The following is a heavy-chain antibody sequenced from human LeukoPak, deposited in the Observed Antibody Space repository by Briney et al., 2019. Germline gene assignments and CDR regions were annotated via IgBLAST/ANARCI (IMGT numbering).Heavy chain of an antibody. CDR2: INPSGGST. Sequence: ASVKVSCKASGYTFTSYYMHWVRQAPGQGLEWMGIINPSGGSTSYAQKIQGRVTMTRDTSTSTVYMELSSLRSEDTAVYYCARGRSSYNWNDGPWGTGGLNFDYWGQGTLVTVSS. D-gene: IGHD1-20*01. J-gene: IGHJ4*02. CDR3: ARGRSSYNWNDGPWGTGGLNFDY. CDR1: GYTFTSYY. V-gene: IGHV1-46*01.